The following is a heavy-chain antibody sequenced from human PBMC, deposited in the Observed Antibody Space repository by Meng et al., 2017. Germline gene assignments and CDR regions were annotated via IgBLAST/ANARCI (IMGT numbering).Heavy chain of an antibody. CDR2: INHSGST. D-gene: IGHD3-22*01. CDR1: GGSFIVYN. J-gene: IGHJ4*02. V-gene: IGHV4-34*01. CDR3: ARASPYDRGGYFDY. Sequence: QLRQWGTGCVTPRPTLSPTCPVLGGSFIVYNWHWIRPPHGKGLEVIGEINHSGSTNYTPSLKSRVTISVDTSKNQFSLKLSSVTAADTAVYYCARASPYDRGGYFDYWGQGTLVTVSS.